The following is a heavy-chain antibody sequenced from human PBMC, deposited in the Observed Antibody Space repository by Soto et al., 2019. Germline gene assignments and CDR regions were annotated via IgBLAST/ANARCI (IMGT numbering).Heavy chain of an antibody. D-gene: IGHD1-7*01. CDR1: CGSFSGYY. J-gene: IGHJ6*02. CDR2: INHSGST. Sequence: SETLSLTCAVYCGSFSGYYWSWIRQPPGKGLEWVGEINHSGSTNYNPSLKSRVTISVDTSKNQFSLKLSSVTAADTAVYYCARGLEGHWNWGLYYYYYGMDVWGQGTTVTVSS. CDR3: ARGLEGHWNWGLYYYYYGMDV. V-gene: IGHV4-34*01.